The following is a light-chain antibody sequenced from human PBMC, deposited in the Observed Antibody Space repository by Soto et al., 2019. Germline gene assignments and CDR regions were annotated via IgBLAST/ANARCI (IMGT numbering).Light chain of an antibody. V-gene: IGKV1-33*01. CDR3: QQYDNVPPNT. J-gene: IGKJ2*01. CDR2: DAS. CDR1: HDISNF. Sequence: DIQVTQSPSSLSASVGDSITITCQTSHDISNFLNWYQQKPGKVPKLLIYDASKLEAGVPSRFSGSGSGKDFTFTITSLQAEDFATYYSQQYDNVPPNTFGQGTQLEIK.